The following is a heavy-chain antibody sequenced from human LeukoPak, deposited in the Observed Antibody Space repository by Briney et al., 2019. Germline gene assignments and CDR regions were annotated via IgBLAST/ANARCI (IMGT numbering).Heavy chain of an antibody. J-gene: IGHJ5*02. V-gene: IGHV1-46*01. CDR2: INPSGGST. CDR3: ARDFVTIFGVGTNWFDP. D-gene: IGHD3-3*01. Sequence: ASVKVSCKASGYTFTSYYMHWVRQAPGQGLEWMGIINPSGGSTSYAQKFQGRVTMTRDTSTSTVYMELSSLRSEDTAVYYCARDFVTIFGVGTNWFDPWGQGTLVTVSS. CDR1: GYTFTSYY.